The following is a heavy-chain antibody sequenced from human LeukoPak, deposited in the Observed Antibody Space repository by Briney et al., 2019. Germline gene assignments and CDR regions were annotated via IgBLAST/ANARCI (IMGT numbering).Heavy chain of an antibody. CDR3: ARGRVCDWGRCLEDKVYFDS. CDR1: GGSFIGYY. V-gene: IGHV4-34*01. D-gene: IGHD2-21*02. J-gene: IGHJ4*02. Sequence: SETLSLTCAVYGGSFIGYYWTWIRQPPGKGPEWIGEIDHSGNTNYNPSLKSRVTISEDTSKKQVFLTLRSVAAADTAVYYCARGRVCDWGRCLEDKVYFDSWGQGTPVTVSS. CDR2: IDHSGNT.